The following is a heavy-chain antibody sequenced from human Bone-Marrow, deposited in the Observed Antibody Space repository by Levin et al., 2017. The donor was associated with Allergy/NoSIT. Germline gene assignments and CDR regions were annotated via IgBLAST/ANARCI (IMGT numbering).Heavy chain of an antibody. D-gene: IGHD1-26*01. J-gene: IGHJ4*02. V-gene: IGHV3-23*01. CDR3: AVIVGAGATRRLDY. CDR2: ISGSGGTT. CDR1: GFTFSSYA. Sequence: QSGGSLRLSCEASGFTFSSYAMNWVRQAPVKGLEWVSAISGSGGTTYYADSVKGRFTISRDNSKNTLYLQMNSLRDEDTAVYYCAVIVGAGATRRLDYWGQGTLVTVSS.